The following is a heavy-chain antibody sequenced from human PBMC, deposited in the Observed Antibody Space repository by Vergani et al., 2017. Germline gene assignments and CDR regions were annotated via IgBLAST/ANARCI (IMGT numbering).Heavy chain of an antibody. J-gene: IGHJ4*02. V-gene: IGHV3-23*04. CDR3: AKDFRYYYDSSGIPGY. CDR1: GFIFSTYV. CDR2: ISGSGGST. Sequence: VQLVESGGGVVQPGRSLRLSCAASGFIFSTYVMHWVRQAPGKGLEWVSAISGSGGSTYYADSVKGRFTISRDNSKNTLYLQMNSLRAEDTAVYYCAKDFRYYYDSSGIPGYWGQGTLVTVSS. D-gene: IGHD3-22*01.